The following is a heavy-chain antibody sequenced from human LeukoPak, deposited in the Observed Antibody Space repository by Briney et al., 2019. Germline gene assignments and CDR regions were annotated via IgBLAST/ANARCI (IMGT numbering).Heavy chain of an antibody. CDR1: GFTFSSYS. CDR3: ASSGYCSGGSCL. V-gene: IGHV3-21*01. J-gene: IGHJ4*02. D-gene: IGHD2-15*01. Sequence: GGSLRLSCAASGFTFSSYSMNWVRQAPGKGVEWVSSISSGSSYIYYADSVKGRFTISRDNAKNSLYLQMNSLRAEDTAVYYCASSGYCSGGSCLWGQGTLVTVSS. CDR2: ISSGSSYI.